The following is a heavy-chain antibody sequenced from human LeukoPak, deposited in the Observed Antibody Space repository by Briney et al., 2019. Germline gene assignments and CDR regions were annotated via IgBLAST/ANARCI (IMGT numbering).Heavy chain of an antibody. J-gene: IGHJ1*01. CDR2: ISDSGDST. Sequence: GGSLRLSCAASGFTFSSYAMTWVRQAPGKGLEWVSAISDSGDSTYYAEYVKGRFTISRDNSKNTLYLQMSSLRAEDTAVYYCASPNWNFVKWGQGTLVTVS. D-gene: IGHD1-1*01. CDR1: GFTFSSYA. V-gene: IGHV3-23*01. CDR3: ASPNWNFVK.